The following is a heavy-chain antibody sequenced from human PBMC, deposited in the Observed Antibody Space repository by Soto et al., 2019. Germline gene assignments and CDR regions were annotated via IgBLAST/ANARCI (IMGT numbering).Heavy chain of an antibody. CDR2: IIPIFGTA. J-gene: IGHJ4*02. CDR3: AFSPRRITMVRGVVC. CDR1: GGTFSSDA. D-gene: IGHD3-10*01. V-gene: IGHV1-69*01. Sequence: QVQLVQSGAEVTKPGSSVKVSCKASGGTFSSDAISWVRQAPGQVLEWMGGIIPIFGTANYAQKCQGRVKITADDSTSAACMELSSLRSEATAVYYCAFSPRRITMVRGVVCWGQGTLVTVSS.